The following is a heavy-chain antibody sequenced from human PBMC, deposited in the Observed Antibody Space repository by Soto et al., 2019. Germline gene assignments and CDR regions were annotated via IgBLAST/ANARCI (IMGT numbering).Heavy chain of an antibody. CDR1: GGSISTYY. Sequence: SETLSLTCTVSGGSISTYYWNWIRQPAGKRLEWLGRIYTSGYTKYNPSLKSRVTMALDTSKRQFSLKLSSVTAADTAVYYCARENVAGTDNWFDPWGQGILAPVSS. V-gene: IGHV4-4*07. CDR3: ARENVAGTDNWFDP. CDR2: IYTSGYT. J-gene: IGHJ5*02. D-gene: IGHD6-19*01.